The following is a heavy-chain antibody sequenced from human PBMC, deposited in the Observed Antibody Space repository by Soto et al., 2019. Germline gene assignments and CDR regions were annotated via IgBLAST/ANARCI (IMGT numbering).Heavy chain of an antibody. Sequence: QVQLQQWGAGLLKPLETLSLTCAVYGGSFSGYYWSWIRQPPGKGLEWIGEINHSGSTNYNPSLKSRVTISVDTSKNQFSLKLSSVTAADTAVYYCARRPYSSSWLFSPNNWFDPWGQGTLVTVSS. CDR2: INHSGST. D-gene: IGHD6-13*01. CDR1: GGSFSGYY. CDR3: ARRPYSSSWLFSPNNWFDP. J-gene: IGHJ5*02. V-gene: IGHV4-34*01.